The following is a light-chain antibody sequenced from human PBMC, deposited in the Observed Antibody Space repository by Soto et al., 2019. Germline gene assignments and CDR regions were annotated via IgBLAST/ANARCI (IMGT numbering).Light chain of an antibody. CDR1: QSVDNF. Sequence: EIVLTQSPATLSLSPGERASLSCRASQSVDNFLAWYQQRPRRAPRLLIFDASKRATGILARFIGSGSGTDFTLTISSLEHEDFAVYYCQQRSNWPPLTFGGGTKVEIK. CDR3: QQRSNWPPLT. CDR2: DAS. V-gene: IGKV3-11*01. J-gene: IGKJ4*01.